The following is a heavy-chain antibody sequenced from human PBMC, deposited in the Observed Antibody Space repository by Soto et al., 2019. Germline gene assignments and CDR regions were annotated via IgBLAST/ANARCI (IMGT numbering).Heavy chain of an antibody. D-gene: IGHD3-10*01. J-gene: IGHJ6*02. V-gene: IGHV4-34*01. CDR1: GGSFSGYY. Sequence: SETLSLTCAVYGGSFSGYYWSWIRQPPGKGLEWIGEINHSGSTNYNPSLKSRVTISVDTSKNQFSLKLSSVTAADTAVYYCARGREYYGSGSYFTRYYGMDVWGQGTTVTVSS. CDR3: ARGREYYGSGSYFTRYYGMDV. CDR2: INHSGST.